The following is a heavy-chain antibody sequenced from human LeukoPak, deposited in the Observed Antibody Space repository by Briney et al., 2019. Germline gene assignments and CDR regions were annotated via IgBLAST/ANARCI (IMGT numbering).Heavy chain of an antibody. CDR1: GFNFSDHY. V-gene: IGHV3-72*01. CDR3: ARVTEWSFDD. Sequence: PGGSLRLSCAVSGFNFSDHYMDWVRQAPGKGLESVGRSRNKANSYSTEYAASVKGRFTISRDDSKNSLYLQMGSLKGEDTAVYHCARVTEWSFDDWGQGTLVTVSS. D-gene: IGHD3-3*01. CDR2: SRNKANSYST. J-gene: IGHJ4*02.